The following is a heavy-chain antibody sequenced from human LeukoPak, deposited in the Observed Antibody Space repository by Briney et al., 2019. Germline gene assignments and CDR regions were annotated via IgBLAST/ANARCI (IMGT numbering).Heavy chain of an antibody. CDR2: ISSSSTYI. CDR1: GFTFSTYS. Sequence: PGGSLRLSCAASGFTFSTYSMNWVRQAPGKGLEWVSFISSSSTYIYYADSLKGRFTISRDNAKNSLFLQMNSLRAEDTAVYYCARDVADGGGHDYWGQGTLVTVSS. J-gene: IGHJ4*02. D-gene: IGHD4-23*01. CDR3: ARDVADGGGHDY. V-gene: IGHV3-21*01.